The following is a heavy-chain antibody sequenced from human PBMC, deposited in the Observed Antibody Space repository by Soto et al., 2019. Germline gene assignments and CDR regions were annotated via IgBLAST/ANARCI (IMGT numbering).Heavy chain of an antibody. V-gene: IGHV4-4*09. CDR3: ARALDYGHMDV. Sequence: SETLSLTCTVSGDSVRNQYWSWIRRPPGRGLEWIGYIYRSGSAKYNPSLKSRLTISVDTSKNQFSLKLSSVTAADTAVYYCARALDYGHMDVWGKGTTVTVSS. D-gene: IGHD3-16*01. CDR1: GDSVRNQY. J-gene: IGHJ6*03. CDR2: IYRSGSA.